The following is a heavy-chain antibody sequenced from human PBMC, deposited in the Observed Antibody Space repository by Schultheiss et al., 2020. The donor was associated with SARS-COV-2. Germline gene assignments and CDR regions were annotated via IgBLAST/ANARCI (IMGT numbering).Heavy chain of an antibody. J-gene: IGHJ4*02. V-gene: IGHV3-33*06. Sequence: GGSLRLSCAASGFSFSAYGMHWVRHLPGKGLEWVAIIWSVGRNDFYADSVKGRFTVSRDNARNIVFLQMSSLRVADTAMYYCAKELGNNNGFDYWGQGTLVTVSS. D-gene: IGHD2-8*01. CDR3: AKELGNNNGFDY. CDR1: GFSFSAYG. CDR2: IWSVGRND.